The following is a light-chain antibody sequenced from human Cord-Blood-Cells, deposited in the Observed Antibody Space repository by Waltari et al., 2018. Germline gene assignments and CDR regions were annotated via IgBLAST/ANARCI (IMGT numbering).Light chain of an antibody. Sequence: QSALTPPASVSGSPGQSITISCTGTSSDVGGSNYVSWYQQHPGKAPKLMIYDASNRPSCVSNRFSGSKAGNPASLTISGLQAEDEADYYCSSYTSSSTLEVFGGGTKLTVL. V-gene: IGLV2-14*01. J-gene: IGLJ3*02. CDR1: SSDVGGSNY. CDR2: DAS. CDR3: SSYTSSSTLEV.